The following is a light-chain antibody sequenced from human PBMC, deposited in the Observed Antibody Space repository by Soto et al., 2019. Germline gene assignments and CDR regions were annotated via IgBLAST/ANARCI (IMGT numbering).Light chain of an antibody. CDR1: HIISSF. Sequence: IQMLHSPSSQSHSVGARVTSTCRASHIISSFLNWYQQKPGKAPMLLIYAASSLQSGVPSRFGGSGAGTDFTLTISSLQPEDFATYYCQQSYRTPPTFGQGTKVDIK. CDR2: AAS. J-gene: IGKJ1*01. V-gene: IGKV1-39*01. CDR3: QQSYRTPPT.